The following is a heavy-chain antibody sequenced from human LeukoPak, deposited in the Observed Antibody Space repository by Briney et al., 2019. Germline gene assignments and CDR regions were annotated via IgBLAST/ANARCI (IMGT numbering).Heavy chain of an antibody. CDR2: ITSSSDRI. V-gene: IGHV3-48*04. D-gene: IGHD4-17*01. CDR3: AREVDYGAFDI. J-gene: IGHJ3*02. Sequence: GGSLRLSCAASGFIFSSYSMNWVRQAPGKGLEWVSYITSSSDRIYYEDSVKGRFTISRDNAKNSLYLQMNSLRAEDTAVYYCAREVDYGAFDIWGQGTMVTVSS. CDR1: GFIFSSYS.